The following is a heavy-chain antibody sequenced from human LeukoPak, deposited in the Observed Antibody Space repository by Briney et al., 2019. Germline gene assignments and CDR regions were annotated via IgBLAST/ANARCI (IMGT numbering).Heavy chain of an antibody. Sequence: TPSETLSLTCTVSGGSITSGGYYWSWIRQHPGKGLEWIGYIHHSGSTYYNPSLKSRLIISLDTSKNQFSLKLNSVTAADTAVYYCANYGSGSYRFDPWGQGTLVTVSS. CDR3: ANYGSGSYRFDP. J-gene: IGHJ5*02. CDR1: GGSITSGGYY. CDR2: IHHSGST. D-gene: IGHD3-10*01. V-gene: IGHV4-31*03.